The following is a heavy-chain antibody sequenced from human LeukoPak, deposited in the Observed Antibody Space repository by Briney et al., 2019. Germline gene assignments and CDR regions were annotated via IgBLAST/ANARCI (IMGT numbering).Heavy chain of an antibody. V-gene: IGHV1-69*13. CDR1: GGTFSSYA. D-gene: IGHD3-22*01. J-gene: IGHJ6*02. Sequence: ASVKVSCKASGGTFSSYAISWVRQAPGQGLEWMGGIIPIFGTANYAQKFQGRVTITADESTSTAYMELSSLRSEDTAVYYCARHLSPSQPPWSSGYYYYYYYGMDVWGQGTTVIVSS. CDR3: ARHLSPSQPPWSSGYYYYYYYGMDV. CDR2: IIPIFGTA.